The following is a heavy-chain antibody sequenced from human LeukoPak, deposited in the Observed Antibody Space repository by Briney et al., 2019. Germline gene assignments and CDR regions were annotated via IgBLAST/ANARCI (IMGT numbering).Heavy chain of an antibody. CDR3: ARDLYSSRTNDAFVI. J-gene: IGHJ3*02. V-gene: IGHV4-38-2*02. CDR1: GYSISSGYY. CDR2: INHSGST. Sequence: SETLSLTCTVSGYSISSGYYWGWLRQPPGEGLEWIGEINHSGSTNYNPSLKSRVTISVDTSKNQFSLKLTSVTAADTAVYYCARDLYSSRTNDAFVIWGQGTMVTVSS. D-gene: IGHD6-13*01.